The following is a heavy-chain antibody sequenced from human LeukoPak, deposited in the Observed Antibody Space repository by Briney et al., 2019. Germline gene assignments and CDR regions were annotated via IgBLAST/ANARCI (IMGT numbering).Heavy chain of an antibody. CDR2: INHSGST. D-gene: IGHD2-2*01. Sequence: SETLSLTCAVYGGSFSGYYWSWIRQPPGKGLESIGEINHSGSTNYNPSLKSRVTISVDTSKNQFSLKLSSVTAADTAVYYCAGDHLYCSSTSCYGGPFDYWGQGTLVTVSS. CDR3: AGDHLYCSSTSCYGGPFDY. V-gene: IGHV4-34*01. CDR1: GGSFSGYY. J-gene: IGHJ4*02.